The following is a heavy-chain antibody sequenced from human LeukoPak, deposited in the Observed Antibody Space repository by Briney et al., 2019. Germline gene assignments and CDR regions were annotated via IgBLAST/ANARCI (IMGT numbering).Heavy chain of an antibody. CDR3: ARDLNRNWFDP. J-gene: IGHJ5*02. V-gene: IGHV3-23*01. CDR1: GFTFSSYD. Sequence: GGSLRLSCVDSGFTFSSYDMSWVRQIPGKELEWVSAISASGGSTYYADSVKGRFTISRDNSKSTLYLQMNSLRAEDTAIFYCARDLNRNWFDPWGQGTLVTVSS. D-gene: IGHD1-14*01. CDR2: ISASGGST.